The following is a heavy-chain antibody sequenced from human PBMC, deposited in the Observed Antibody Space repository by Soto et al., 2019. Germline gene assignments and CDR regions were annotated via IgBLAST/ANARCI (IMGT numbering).Heavy chain of an antibody. J-gene: IGHJ4*02. CDR1: GGSISSGDYY. Sequence: SETLSLTCTVSGGSISSGDYYWNWIRQPPGKGLEWIGYIYYSGSTYYNPSLKSRVSISVDKSKNQFSLNLNSVTAADTAVYYCARDPARDGYNNPTFDYWGQGTLVTVSS. CDR3: ARDPARDGYNNPTFDY. D-gene: IGHD5-12*01. CDR2: IYYSGST. V-gene: IGHV4-30-4*01.